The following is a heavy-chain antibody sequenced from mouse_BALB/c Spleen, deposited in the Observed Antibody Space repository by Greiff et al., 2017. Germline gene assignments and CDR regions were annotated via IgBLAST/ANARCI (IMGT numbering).Heavy chain of an antibody. V-gene: IGHV5-6-5*01. CDR1: GFTFSSYA. CDR2: ISSGGST. Sequence: EVQVVESGGGLVKPGGSLKLSCAASGFTFSSYAMSWVRQTPGKRLEWVASISSGGSTYYPDSVKGRFTISRDNARNILYLQMSSLRSEDTAMYYCARGNYDYDWFAYWGQGTLVTVSA. CDR3: ARGNYDYDWFAY. J-gene: IGHJ3*01. D-gene: IGHD2-4*01.